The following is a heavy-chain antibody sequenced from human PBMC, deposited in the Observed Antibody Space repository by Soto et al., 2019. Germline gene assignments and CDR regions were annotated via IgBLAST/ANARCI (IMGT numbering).Heavy chain of an antibody. J-gene: IGHJ4*02. Sequence: GGSLRLSCAASGFTFSSYAMSWVRQAPGKGLEWVSAISGSGGSTYYADSVKGRFTISRDNSKNTLYLQMNSLRAEDTAVYYCAKDDYDSSGLSYYFDYWGQGTLVTVSS. CDR1: GFTFSSYA. CDR3: AKDDYDSSGLSYYFDY. CDR2: ISGSGGST. V-gene: IGHV3-23*01. D-gene: IGHD3-22*01.